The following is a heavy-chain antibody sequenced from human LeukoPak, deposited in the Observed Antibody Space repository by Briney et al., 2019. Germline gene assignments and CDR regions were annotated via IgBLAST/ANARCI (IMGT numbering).Heavy chain of an antibody. CDR3: ARDYSEAAGPIDY. CDR2: INSDGSST. Sequence: GASLRLPCAASGFTFSSYEMNWVRQAPGKGLVWVSRINSDGSSTSYADSVKGRFTISRDNAKNTLYLQMNSLRAEDTAVYYCARDYSEAAGPIDYWGRGTLVTVSS. V-gene: IGHV3-74*01. CDR1: GFTFSSYE. J-gene: IGHJ4*02. D-gene: IGHD6-13*01.